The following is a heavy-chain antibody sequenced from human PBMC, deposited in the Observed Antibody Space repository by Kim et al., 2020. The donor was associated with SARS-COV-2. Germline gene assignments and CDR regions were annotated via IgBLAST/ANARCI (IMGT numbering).Heavy chain of an antibody. CDR2: ISSSSSYT. J-gene: IGHJ6*02. CDR1: GFTFSDYY. Sequence: GGSLRLSCAASGFTFSDYYMSWIRQAPGKGLEWVSYISSSSSYTNYADSVKGRFTISRDNAKNSLYLQMNSLRAEDTAVYYCARDRPRDGYDYGVDVWGQGTTVTVSS. CDR3: ARDRPRDGYDYGVDV. V-gene: IGHV3-11*05.